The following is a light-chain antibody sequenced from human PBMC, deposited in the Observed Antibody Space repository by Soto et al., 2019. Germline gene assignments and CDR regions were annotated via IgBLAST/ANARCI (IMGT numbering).Light chain of an antibody. CDR1: QSVTSNY. CDR2: GAS. J-gene: IGKJ2*01. Sequence: EVVLTQSPGTLSLSPGERATLSCRASQSVTSNYLAWYQQKPGQAPRLLIYGASSRATDIPDRFSGSGSGTDFTLTISRLEPEDFAVYYCQQYATSPVTFGQGTKLEI. V-gene: IGKV3-20*01. CDR3: QQYATSPVT.